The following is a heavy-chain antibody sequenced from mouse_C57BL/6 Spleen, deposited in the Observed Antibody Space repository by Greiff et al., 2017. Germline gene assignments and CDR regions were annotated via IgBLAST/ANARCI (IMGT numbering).Heavy chain of an antibody. CDR2: IDPETGGT. J-gene: IGHJ3*01. D-gene: IGHD2-4*01. CDR3: ARNGYDYDGFAY. Sequence: QVQLQQSGAELVRPGASVTLSCKASGYTFTDYEMHWVKQTPVHGLEWIGAIDPETGGTAYNQKFKGKAILTADKSSSTAYMELRSLTSEDSAVYYCARNGYDYDGFAYWGQGTLVTVSA. CDR1: GYTFTDYE. V-gene: IGHV1-15*01.